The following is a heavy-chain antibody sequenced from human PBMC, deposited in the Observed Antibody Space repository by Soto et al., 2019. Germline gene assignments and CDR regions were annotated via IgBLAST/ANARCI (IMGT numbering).Heavy chain of an antibody. Sequence: ASVKVSCKASGYTFTSYDINWVRQATGQGLEWMGWMNPNSGNTGYAQKFQGRVTMTRNTSISTAYMELSSLRSEDTAVYYCARHVILWFGELLAWFDPWGQGTLVTVSS. CDR3: ARHVILWFGELLAWFDP. D-gene: IGHD3-10*01. V-gene: IGHV1-8*01. CDR2: MNPNSGNT. J-gene: IGHJ5*02. CDR1: GYTFTSYD.